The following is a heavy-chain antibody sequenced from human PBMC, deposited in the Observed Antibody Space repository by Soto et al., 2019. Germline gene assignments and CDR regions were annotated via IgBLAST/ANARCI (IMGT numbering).Heavy chain of an antibody. V-gene: IGHV3-23*01. CDR2: INVDGST. Sequence: GGSLRLSCATSGFTFSSYAMSWARQAPGKGLEWVSSINVDGSTYYTDSVKGRFTISRDNSRNTLYLQMNNLRAEDTAIYYCAKNYYFDSWGQGILVTVSS. CDR3: AKNYYFDS. CDR1: GFTFSSYA. J-gene: IGHJ4*02.